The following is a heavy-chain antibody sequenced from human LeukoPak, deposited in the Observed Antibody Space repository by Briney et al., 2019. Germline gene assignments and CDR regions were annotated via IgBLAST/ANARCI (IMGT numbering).Heavy chain of an antibody. CDR3: AKASTTRAYYFDY. J-gene: IGHJ4*02. CDR2: ISYDGSNK. CDR1: GFTFSSYG. Sequence: GRSLRLSCAASGFTFSSYGMHWVRQAPGKGLEWVAVISYDGSNKYYADSVKGRFTISRDNSKNTLYLQMNSLRAEDTAVYYCAKASTTRAYYFDYWGQGTLSPSPQ. V-gene: IGHV3-30*18. D-gene: IGHD4-11*01.